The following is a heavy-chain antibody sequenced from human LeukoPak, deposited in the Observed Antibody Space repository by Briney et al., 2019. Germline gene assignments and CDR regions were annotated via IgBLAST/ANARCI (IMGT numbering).Heavy chain of an antibody. V-gene: IGHV4-59*01. CDR1: GGSISSYY. Sequence: NPSETLSLTCTVSGGSISSYYWSWIRQPPGKGLEWIGYIYYSGSTNYNPSLKSRVTISVDTSKNQFSLKLSSVTAADTAVYYCARGGTAMARHWFDPWGRGTLVTVSS. CDR3: ARGGTAMARHWFDP. CDR2: IYYSGST. D-gene: IGHD5-18*01. J-gene: IGHJ5*02.